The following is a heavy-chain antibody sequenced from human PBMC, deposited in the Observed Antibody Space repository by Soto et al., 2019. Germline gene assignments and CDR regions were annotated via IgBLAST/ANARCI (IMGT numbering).Heavy chain of an antibody. CDR1: GGSFSGYY. V-gene: IGHV4-34*01. J-gene: IGHJ6*02. CDR2: IYYSGST. Sequence: SETLSLTCAVYGGSFSGYYWTWIRQPPGTGLEWIGSIYYSGSTYYNPSLKSRVTISVDTSKNQFSLKLSSVTAADTAVYYCASQQLVHYYYGMDVWGQGTTVTVSS. CDR3: ASQQLVHYYYGMDV. D-gene: IGHD6-13*01.